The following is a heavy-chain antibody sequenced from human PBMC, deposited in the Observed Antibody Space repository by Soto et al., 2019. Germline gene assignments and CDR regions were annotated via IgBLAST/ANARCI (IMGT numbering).Heavy chain of an antibody. CDR1: GFTFSSYA. V-gene: IGHV3-23*01. J-gene: IGHJ6*03. Sequence: GGSLRLSCAASGFTFSSYAMSWVRQAPGKGLEWVSAISGSGGSTYYADSVKGRFTISRDNSKNTLYLQMNSLRAEDTAVYYCAKPGYYYGSGSYPKNFNYYYYYMDVWGKGTTVTVSS. CDR2: ISGSGGST. CDR3: AKPGYYYGSGSYPKNFNYYYYYMDV. D-gene: IGHD3-10*01.